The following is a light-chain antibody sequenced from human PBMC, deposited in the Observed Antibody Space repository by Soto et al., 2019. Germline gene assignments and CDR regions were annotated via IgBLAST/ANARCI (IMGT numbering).Light chain of an antibody. V-gene: IGLV2-14*01. Sequence: QSALTQPASVSGSPGQSITISCTGTSSDIGVYNYVSWYQQHPGKAPKLIIFEVSNRPSGVSNRFSGSKSGNTASLTISGLQAEDEADYYCSSFTGSSTLVFGSGTKLTVL. CDR2: EVS. J-gene: IGLJ1*01. CDR3: SSFTGSSTLV. CDR1: SSDIGVYNY.